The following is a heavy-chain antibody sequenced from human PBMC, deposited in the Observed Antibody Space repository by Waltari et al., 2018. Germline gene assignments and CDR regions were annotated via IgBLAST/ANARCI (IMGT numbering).Heavy chain of an antibody. CDR1: GYSISSGYY. V-gene: IGHV4-38-2*01. CDR3: ASRGYSYGFFDY. J-gene: IGHJ4*02. CDR2: IYHSGST. D-gene: IGHD5-18*01. Sequence: QVQLQESGPGLVKPSETLSLTCAVSGYSISSGYYWGWIRQPPGKGLEWIGSIYHSGSTYYNPSLKSRVTISVDTSKNQFSLKLSAVTAADTAVYYCASRGYSYGFFDYWGQGTLVTVSS.